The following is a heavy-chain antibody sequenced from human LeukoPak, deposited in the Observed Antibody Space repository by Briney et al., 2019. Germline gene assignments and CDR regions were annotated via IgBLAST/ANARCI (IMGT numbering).Heavy chain of an antibody. CDR3: AREQVHYYGSGSYGEDAFDI. CDR2: ISSSSSYI. Sequence: GGSLRLSCAASGFTFGSYSMNWVRQAPGKGLEWVSSISSSSSYIYYADSVKGRFTISRDNAKNSLYLQMNSLRAEDTAVYYCAREQVHYYGSGSYGEDAFDIWGQGTMVTVSS. CDR1: GFTFGSYS. J-gene: IGHJ3*02. D-gene: IGHD3-10*01. V-gene: IGHV3-21*01.